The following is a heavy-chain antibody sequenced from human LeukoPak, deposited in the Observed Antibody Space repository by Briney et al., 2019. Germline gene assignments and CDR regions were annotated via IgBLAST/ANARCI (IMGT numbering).Heavy chain of an antibody. D-gene: IGHD6-6*01. CDR2: INPNSGGT. J-gene: IGHJ5*02. CDR3: ARDKGAARPDLWFGP. V-gene: IGHV1-2*02. CDR1: GSTFTGYY. Sequence: ASVQVSCQASGSTFTGYYMHWVRQAPGQGLEWMGWINPNSGGTNYAQKFQGRVTMTRDTSISTAYMELSRLRSDDTAVYYCARDKGAARPDLWFGPWGQGTLVTVSS.